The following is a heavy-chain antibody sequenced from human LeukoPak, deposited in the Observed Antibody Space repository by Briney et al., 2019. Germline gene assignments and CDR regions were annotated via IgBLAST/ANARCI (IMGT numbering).Heavy chain of an antibody. Sequence: ASVKVSCKASGYTFTGYYMHWVRQAPGQGLEWMGWINPNSGGTNYAQKFQGRVTMTRDTSISTAYMELSRLRSDDTAVYYCARDSVTTGKVYYYYYMDVWGKGTTVTISS. V-gene: IGHV1-2*02. CDR2: INPNSGGT. D-gene: IGHD4-17*01. J-gene: IGHJ6*03. CDR3: ARDSVTTGKVYYYYYMDV. CDR1: GYTFTGYY.